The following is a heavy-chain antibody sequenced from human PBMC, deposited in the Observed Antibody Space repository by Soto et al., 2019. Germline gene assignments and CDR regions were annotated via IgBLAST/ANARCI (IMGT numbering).Heavy chain of an antibody. CDR3: TTAPVHIPYYYYMDV. Sequence: EVQLVESGGGLVKPGGSLRLSCAASGFTFSNAWMSWVRQAPGKGLEWVGRIKSKTDGGTTDYAAPVKGRFTISRDDSKNTLYLQMNSLKTEDTAVYYCTTAPVHIPYYYYMDVWGKGTTVTVSS. D-gene: IGHD1-1*01. V-gene: IGHV3-15*01. CDR2: IKSKTDGGTT. J-gene: IGHJ6*03. CDR1: GFTFSNAW.